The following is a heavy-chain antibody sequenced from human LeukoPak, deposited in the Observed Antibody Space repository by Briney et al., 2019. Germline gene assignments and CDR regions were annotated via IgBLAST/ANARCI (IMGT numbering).Heavy chain of an antibody. CDR3: ARAPGSSGYAFDI. CDR2: ISSSGSTI. Sequence: PGGSLRLSCAASGFTFSSYEMNWVRQAPGKGREGLSYISSSGSTIYYADSVKGRFTISRDNAKKLLYLQTNSLRAEDTAVYYCARAPGSSGYAFDIWGQGTVVTVSS. J-gene: IGHJ3*02. V-gene: IGHV3-48*03. CDR1: GFTFSSYE. D-gene: IGHD6-13*01.